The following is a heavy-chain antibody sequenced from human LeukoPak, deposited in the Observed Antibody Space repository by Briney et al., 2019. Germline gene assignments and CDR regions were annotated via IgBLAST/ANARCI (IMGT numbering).Heavy chain of an antibody. J-gene: IGHJ6*02. CDR3: ASPPYYGSGSYYNYYYGMDV. Sequence: SVKVSCKASGGTFSSYAISWVRQAPGQGLEWMEGIIPIFGTANYAQKFQGRVTITADESTSTAYMELSSLRSEDTAVYYCASPPYYGSGSYYNYYYGMDVWGQGTTVTVSS. CDR2: IIPIFGTA. V-gene: IGHV1-69*01. D-gene: IGHD3-10*01. CDR1: GGTFSSYA.